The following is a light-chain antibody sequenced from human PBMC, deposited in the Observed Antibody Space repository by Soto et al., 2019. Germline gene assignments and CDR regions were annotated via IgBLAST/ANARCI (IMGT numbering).Light chain of an antibody. CDR3: QQYGSSPYT. Sequence: EIVLTQSPGTLSLSPGERATLSCRASQSVSSNYLAWYQQKPGQAPRLLIYGASSRATGIPDRFSGRGSGTDFALTISRLEPEDFAVYYCQQYGSSPYTFGQGTKLEI. CDR2: GAS. V-gene: IGKV3-20*01. CDR1: QSVSSNY. J-gene: IGKJ2*01.